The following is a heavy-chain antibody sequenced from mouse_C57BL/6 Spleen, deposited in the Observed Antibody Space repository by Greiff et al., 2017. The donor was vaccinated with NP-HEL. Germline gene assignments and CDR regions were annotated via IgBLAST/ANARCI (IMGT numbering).Heavy chain of an antibody. V-gene: IGHV1-82*01. Sequence: QVQLQQSGPELVKPGASVKISCKASGYAFSSSWMNWVKQRPGKGLEWIGRIYPGDGDTNYNGKFKGKATLTADKSSSTAYMQLSSLTSEDSAVYFCARGDGYYDYAMDDWGQGTSVTVSS. CDR3: ARGDGYYDYAMDD. D-gene: IGHD2-3*01. J-gene: IGHJ4*01. CDR2: IYPGDGDT. CDR1: GYAFSSSW.